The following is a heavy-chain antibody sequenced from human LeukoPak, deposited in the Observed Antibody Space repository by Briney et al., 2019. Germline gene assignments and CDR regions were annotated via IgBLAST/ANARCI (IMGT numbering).Heavy chain of an antibody. CDR2: ISYDGSNK. J-gene: IGHJ4*02. D-gene: IGHD1-1*01. CDR3: AKDFGTGTRRVADY. Sequence: GGSLRLSCAASGFTFSSYGMHWVRQAPGKGLEWVAVISYDGSNKYYADSVKGRFTISRDNSKNTLYLRMNSLRAEDTAVYYCAKDFGTGTRRVADYWGQGTLVTVSS. CDR1: GFTFSSYG. V-gene: IGHV3-30*18.